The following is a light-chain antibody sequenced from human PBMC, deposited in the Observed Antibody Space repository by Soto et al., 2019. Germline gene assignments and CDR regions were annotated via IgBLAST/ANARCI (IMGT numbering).Light chain of an antibody. V-gene: IGKV3-20*01. CDR2: DAS. J-gene: IGKJ2*01. CDR1: QSVRNVY. CDR3: QQSGSSPRT. Sequence: EIVLTQSPGTLSLSPGERATLSCRASQSVRNVYLAWYQQKPDQAPRLLIYDASNRATGIPDRFSGSGSGTDFTLTINRLESEDFAVYYCQQSGSSPRTFGQGTKLEIK.